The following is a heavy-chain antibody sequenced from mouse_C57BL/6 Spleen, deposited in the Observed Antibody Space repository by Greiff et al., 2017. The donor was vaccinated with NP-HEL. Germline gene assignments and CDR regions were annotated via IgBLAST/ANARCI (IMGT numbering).Heavy chain of an antibody. J-gene: IGHJ3*01. D-gene: IGHD2-5*01. V-gene: IGHV1-55*01. CDR1: GYTFTSYW. Sequence: LQPHLSYLFKPGASVKMSCKASGYTFTSYWITWVKPRPGQGLEWIGDIYPGSGSTNYNEKFKSKATLTVDTSSSTAYMQLSSLTSEESAVYYCAVYYSNYWFAYWGQGTLVTVSA. CDR3: AVYYSNYWFAY. CDR2: IYPGSGST.